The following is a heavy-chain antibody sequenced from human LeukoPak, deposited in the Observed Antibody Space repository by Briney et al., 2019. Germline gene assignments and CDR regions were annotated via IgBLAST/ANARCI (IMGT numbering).Heavy chain of an antibody. D-gene: IGHD2-15*01. Sequence: GGSLRLSCAASGFIFSSYAIHWVRQAPGKGLEWVAVISDDGSNKYYADSVKGRFTISRDNSKNTLYLQMNSLGAEGTAVYYCARDGCSGGRGYVDCWGQGTLVSVSS. J-gene: IGHJ4*02. CDR1: GFIFSSYA. CDR3: ARDGCSGGRGYVDC. V-gene: IGHV3-30-3*01. CDR2: ISDDGSNK.